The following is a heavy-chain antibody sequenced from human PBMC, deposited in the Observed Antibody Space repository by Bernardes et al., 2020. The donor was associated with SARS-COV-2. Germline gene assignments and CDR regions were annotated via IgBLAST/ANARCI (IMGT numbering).Heavy chain of an antibody. D-gene: IGHD3-3*01. CDR2: ISSSSSYI. CDR3: AREYYDFWSGTLKNSNYYYYGMDV. J-gene: IGHJ6*02. V-gene: IGHV3-21*01. CDR1: GFTFSSYS. Sequence: GGSLRLSCAASGFTFSSYSMNWVRQAPGKGLEWVSSISSSSSYIYYADSVKGRFTISRDNAKNSLYLQMNSLRAEDTAVYYCAREYYDFWSGTLKNSNYYYYGMDVWGQGALVTVSS.